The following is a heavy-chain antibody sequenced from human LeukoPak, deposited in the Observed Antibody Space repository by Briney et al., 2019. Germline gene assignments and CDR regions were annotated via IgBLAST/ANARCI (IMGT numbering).Heavy chain of an antibody. CDR3: ARDRGTWNDDGFDY. Sequence: SETLSLTCTVSGGSISRDSYYWSWIRQPAGKGLEWIGRIYSSGSTNYNPSLKSRVTMSVDTSKNQFSLKLSSVTAADTAVYYCARDRGTWNDDGFDYWGQGTLVTVSS. D-gene: IGHD1-1*01. CDR2: IYSSGST. J-gene: IGHJ4*02. CDR1: GGSISRDSYY. V-gene: IGHV4-61*02.